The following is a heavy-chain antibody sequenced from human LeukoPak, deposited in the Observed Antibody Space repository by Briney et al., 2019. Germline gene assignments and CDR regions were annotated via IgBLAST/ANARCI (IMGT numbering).Heavy chain of an antibody. Sequence: SETLSLTCTVPGGSMSSTDWWSWVRQPPRKGLEWIGEIYLGGIINYNPSLKSRVTISVDKSNNQFSLKLTSVTAADTAMYYCASNQGIPAVDNWFDPWGQGALVIVSS. CDR3: ASNQGIPAVDNWFDP. V-gene: IGHV4-4*02. CDR1: GGSMSSTDW. J-gene: IGHJ5*02. D-gene: IGHD6-13*01. CDR2: IYLGGII.